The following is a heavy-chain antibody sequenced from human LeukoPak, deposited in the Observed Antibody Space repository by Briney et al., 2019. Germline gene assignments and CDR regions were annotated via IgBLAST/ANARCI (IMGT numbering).Heavy chain of an antibody. D-gene: IGHD6-13*01. CDR3: ARHGDHSSPPDWYFDL. CDR2: IHHSGSP. J-gene: IGHJ2*01. V-gene: IGHV4-59*08. Sequence: PSETLSLTCIVSGSSISSNYWSWLRQPPGKGLEWIEYIHHSGSPNNNPSLKSRVTISVDTSKNQFSLRLSSVTAADTAVYYCARHGDHSSPPDWYFDLWGRGTLVTVSS. CDR1: GSSISSNY.